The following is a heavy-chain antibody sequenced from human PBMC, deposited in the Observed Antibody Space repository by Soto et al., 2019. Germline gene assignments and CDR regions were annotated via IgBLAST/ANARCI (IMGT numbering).Heavy chain of an antibody. CDR3: ARDGRSSYSSGWYYFDY. CDR1: GYTFTSYG. J-gene: IGHJ4*02. CDR2: ISAYNGNT. V-gene: IGHV1-18*04. D-gene: IGHD6-19*01. Sequence: ASVKVSCKASGYTFTSYGISWVRQAPGQGLEWMGWISAYNGNTNYAQKLQGRVTMTTDTSTSTAYMELSSLRSEDTAAYYCARDGRSSYSSGWYYFDYWGQGTLVTVSS.